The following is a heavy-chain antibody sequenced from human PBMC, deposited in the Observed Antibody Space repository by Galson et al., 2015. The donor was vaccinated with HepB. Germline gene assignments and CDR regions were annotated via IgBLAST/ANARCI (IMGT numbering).Heavy chain of an antibody. J-gene: IGHJ3*02. Sequence: SETLSLTCTVSGGSISSSNYYWGWIRQPPGKGLEWIGSIYYGGSTYYNPSLKSRVSISVAASKNQFSLRLTSVTAADTAVYYCARDGYADYPETFDIWGQGTVVTVSS. D-gene: IGHD4-17*01. CDR2: IYYGGST. CDR3: ARDGYADYPETFDI. CDR1: GGSISSSNYY. V-gene: IGHV4-39*02.